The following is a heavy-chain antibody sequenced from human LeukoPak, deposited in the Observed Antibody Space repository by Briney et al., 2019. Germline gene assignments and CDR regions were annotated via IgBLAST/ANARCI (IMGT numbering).Heavy chain of an antibody. V-gene: IGHV3-48*03. J-gene: IGHJ4*02. D-gene: IGHD1-26*01. CDR2: ISSSGSTI. CDR1: GFTFSSYE. CDR3: ARGDSGNYYFDY. Sequence: GGSLRLSCAASGFTFSSYEMNWVRQAPGKGLEWVSYISSSGSTIYYADSVKGRFTISRDNAKNSLYLQMNSLRAEDTAVYYCARGDSGNYYFDYWGQGTLVTVSS.